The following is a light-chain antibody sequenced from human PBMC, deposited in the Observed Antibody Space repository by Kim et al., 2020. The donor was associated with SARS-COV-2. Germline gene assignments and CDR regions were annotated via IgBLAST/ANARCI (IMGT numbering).Light chain of an antibody. V-gene: IGKV3-11*01. J-gene: IGKJ4*01. Sequence: FLSAEERASLTWRASQFASSYLAGDQQKPGQAPTLLIYDASSRATGNPARFSVSLSETELSLTISSLQTDDLAVNYCQMRSNWFTLGGGTTVEI. CDR1: QFASSY. CDR3: QMRSNWFT. CDR2: DAS.